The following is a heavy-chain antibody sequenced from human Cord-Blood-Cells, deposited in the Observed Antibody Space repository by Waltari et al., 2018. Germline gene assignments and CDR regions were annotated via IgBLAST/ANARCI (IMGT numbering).Heavy chain of an antibody. D-gene: IGHD3-22*01. J-gene: IGHJ6*02. CDR2: IYTSGST. V-gene: IGHV4-4*07. CDR1: GGSISSYY. Sequence: QVQLQESGPGLVKPSETLSLTCTVSGGSISSYYWSWIRQPAGKGLEWIGRIYTSGSTNYNPSLKSRVTMSVATSKNQFSLKLSSVTAADTAVYYCARDRRYYDSSGYYYYYGMDVWGQGTTVTVSS. CDR3: ARDRRYYDSSGYYYYYGMDV.